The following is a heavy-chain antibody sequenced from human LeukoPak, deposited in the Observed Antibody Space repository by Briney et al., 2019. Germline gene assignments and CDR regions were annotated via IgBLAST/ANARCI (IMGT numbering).Heavy chain of an antibody. CDR1: GYTFTGYY. CDR3: AREGARGATRADY. V-gene: IGHV1-8*03. D-gene: IGHD1-26*01. CDR2: MNPNSGNT. Sequence: ASVKVSCKASGYTFTGYYMHWVRQAPGQGLEWMGWMNPNSGNTGYARKFQGRVTITRNTSISTAYMELSSLRSEDTAVYYCAREGARGATRADYWGQGTLVTVSS. J-gene: IGHJ4*02.